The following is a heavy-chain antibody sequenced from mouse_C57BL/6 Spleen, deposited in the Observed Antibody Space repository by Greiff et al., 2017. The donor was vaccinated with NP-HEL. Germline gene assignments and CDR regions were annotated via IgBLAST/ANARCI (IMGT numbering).Heavy chain of an antibody. Sequence: EVKLMESGPELVKPGASVKISCKASGYSFTDYNMNWVKQSNGKSLEWIGVINPNYGTTSYNQKFKGKATLTVDQSSSTAYMQLNSLTSEDSAVYYCARNNYYGSSYWYFDVLGTGTTVTVSS. CDR1: GYSFTDYN. CDR2: INPNYGTT. V-gene: IGHV1-39*01. J-gene: IGHJ1*03. D-gene: IGHD1-1*01. CDR3: ARNNYYGSSYWYFDV.